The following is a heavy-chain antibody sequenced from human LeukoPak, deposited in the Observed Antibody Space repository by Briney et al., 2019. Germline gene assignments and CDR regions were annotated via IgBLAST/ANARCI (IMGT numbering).Heavy chain of an antibody. Sequence: LAGGSLRLSCAASGFTVSSTHMGWVRQAPGKGLEWVSVIYSGGAAYYPDSVKGRFTISRDLSKNTLYLQMNDPRAEDTAVYYCARVAVAYFDYWGQGTLVTVSS. CDR2: IYSGGAA. V-gene: IGHV3-66*01. D-gene: IGHD6-19*01. CDR3: ARVAVAYFDY. J-gene: IGHJ4*02. CDR1: GFTVSSTH.